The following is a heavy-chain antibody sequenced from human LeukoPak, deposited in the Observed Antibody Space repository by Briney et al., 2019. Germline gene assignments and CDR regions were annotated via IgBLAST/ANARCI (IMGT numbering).Heavy chain of an antibody. CDR2: ISTSSSYI. Sequence: GGSLRLSCAASGFTFNTYSMNWVRQAPGEGLEWVSSISTSSSYIYYADSVKGRFTISRDNAKNSLYLQMNSLRAEDTAVYYCARDLVPGYSYYYYGMDVWGQGTTVTVSS. D-gene: IGHD3-9*01. V-gene: IGHV3-21*01. CDR1: GFTFNTYS. J-gene: IGHJ6*02. CDR3: ARDLVPGYSYYYYGMDV.